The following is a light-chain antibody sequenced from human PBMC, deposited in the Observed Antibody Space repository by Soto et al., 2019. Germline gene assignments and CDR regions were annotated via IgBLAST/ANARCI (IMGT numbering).Light chain of an antibody. Sequence: DIVLTQSPGTLSLSPGESVTLSCRASQSVSSSHLAWYQQKPGQAPRLFIYGASRRATGIPDRFSGSGSGTDFTLTISRLQPEAVAVYSCQHYGNSLTFGGGTKVEIK. CDR3: QHYGNSLT. J-gene: IGKJ4*01. CDR1: QSVSSSH. V-gene: IGKV3-20*01. CDR2: GAS.